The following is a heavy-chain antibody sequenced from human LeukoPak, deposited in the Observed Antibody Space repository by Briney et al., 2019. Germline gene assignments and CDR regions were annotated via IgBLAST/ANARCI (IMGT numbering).Heavy chain of an antibody. J-gene: IGHJ3*02. Sequence: GESLKISCKGSGFSFSSYWIVWVRQMPGKGLEWMGIIFPDHSDTRYSPSFQGRVTISADKSISTAYLQWSSLKASDTALYYCARQSSSSHAFDIWGQGTMVSVSS. CDR1: GFSFSSYW. D-gene: IGHD6-6*01. V-gene: IGHV5-51*01. CDR3: ARQSSSSHAFDI. CDR2: IFPDHSDT.